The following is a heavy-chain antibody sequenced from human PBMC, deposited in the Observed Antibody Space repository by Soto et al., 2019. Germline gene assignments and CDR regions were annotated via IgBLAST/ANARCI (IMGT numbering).Heavy chain of an antibody. CDR1: GFTFSSYG. Sequence: QVQLVESGGGVVQPGRSLRLSCAASGFTFSSYGMHWVRQAPGKGLEWVAVISYDGSNKYYADSVKGRFTISRDNSKNTLYVQMNSLRAEDTAVYYCAKILQLGDYAYYYYGMDVWGQGTTVTVSS. CDR3: AKILQLGDYAYYYYGMDV. D-gene: IGHD4-17*01. CDR2: ISYDGSNK. V-gene: IGHV3-30*18. J-gene: IGHJ6*02.